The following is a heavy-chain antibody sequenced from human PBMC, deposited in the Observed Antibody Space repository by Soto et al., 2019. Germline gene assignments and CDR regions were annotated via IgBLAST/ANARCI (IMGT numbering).Heavy chain of an antibody. CDR1: AFTFSTYA. D-gene: IGHD1-26*01. CDR3: ATEVTGSYSASPFFDY. CDR2: ISYDGNNK. V-gene: IGHV3-30-3*01. Sequence: GGSLRLSCAASAFTFSTYAMHWVRQAPGRGLEWVAIISYDGNNKYYADSVKGRFTISRDNSKNTLYLQMNSLRSEDTAVYYCATEVTGSYSASPFFDYWGQGTLVTVSS. J-gene: IGHJ4*02.